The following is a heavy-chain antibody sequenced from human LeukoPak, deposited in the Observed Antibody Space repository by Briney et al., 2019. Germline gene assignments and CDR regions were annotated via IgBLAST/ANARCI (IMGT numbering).Heavy chain of an antibody. CDR3: AREAIRFLEWLSYNWFDP. V-gene: IGHV3-11*04. CDR1: GFTFSDYY. Sequence: PGGSPRLSCAASGFTFSDYYMSWIRQAPGKGLEWVSYISSSGSTIYYADSVKGRFTISRDNAKNSLYLQMNSLRAEDTAVYYCAREAIRFLEWLSYNWFDPWGQGTLVTVSS. J-gene: IGHJ5*02. D-gene: IGHD3-3*01. CDR2: ISSSGSTI.